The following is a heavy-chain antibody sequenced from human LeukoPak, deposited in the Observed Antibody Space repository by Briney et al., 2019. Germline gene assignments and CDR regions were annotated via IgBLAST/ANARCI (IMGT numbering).Heavy chain of an antibody. CDR1: GFIFSTFN. Sequence: PGGSLRLSCAASGFIFSTFNMHWVRQAPGKGPEWVALISADESNEYYADSVKGRFTISRDNSKNTVYLQMNSLRTEDTAVYHCAEDLAGSYYGGGQRYYFDYWGQGTLVTVSS. CDR2: ISADESNE. D-gene: IGHD3-10*01. J-gene: IGHJ4*02. V-gene: IGHV3-30*18. CDR3: AEDLAGSYYGGGQRYYFDY.